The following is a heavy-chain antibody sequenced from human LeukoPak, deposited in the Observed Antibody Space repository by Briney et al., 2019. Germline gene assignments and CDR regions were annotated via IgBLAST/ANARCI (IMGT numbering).Heavy chain of an antibody. CDR3: AKAQSGIPMIRGHHFFDH. V-gene: IGHV3-23*01. D-gene: IGHD3-10*01. J-gene: IGHJ4*02. CDR2: ITSSGDKT. Sequence: PGGSLRLSCAASGFTFSSYDMSWVRQAPGKGLQWVSTITSSGDKTYYADSVKGRVTISRDNSKSMLFLQMDSLRAEDTARYFCAKAQSGIPMIRGHHFFDHWGPGTLVAVSS. CDR1: GFTFSSYD.